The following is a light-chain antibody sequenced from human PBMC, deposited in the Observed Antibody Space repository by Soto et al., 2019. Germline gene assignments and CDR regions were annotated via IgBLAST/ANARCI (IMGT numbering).Light chain of an antibody. J-gene: IGKJ2*01. V-gene: IGKV2-30*01. CDR3: MQGTHWPRT. Sequence: DVLMTQSPLSLPVTLGQPASISCRSTQSLVYSDGNTYVNWFQQRPGQSPRRLIYKVSNRDSGVPDRFSGRGSGTDFTLKISRVEAEDVGVYYCMQGTHWPRTFGQGTKLEIK. CDR2: KVS. CDR1: QSLVYSDGNTY.